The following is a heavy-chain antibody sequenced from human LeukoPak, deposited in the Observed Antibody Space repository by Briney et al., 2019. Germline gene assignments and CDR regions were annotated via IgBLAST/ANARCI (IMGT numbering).Heavy chain of an antibody. D-gene: IGHD3-10*01. CDR3: ARTRYYYNSRSYGAPYYFDY. V-gene: IGHV4-59*05. J-gene: IGHJ4*02. CDR2: IYYSGST. Sequence: TSETLSLTCTVSGGSISSYYWSWIRQPPGKGLEWIGSIYYSGSTYYNPSLKSRVTISVDTSKNQFSLKLSSVTAADTAVYYCARTRYYYNSRSYGAPYYFDYWGQGTLVTVSS. CDR1: GGSISSYY.